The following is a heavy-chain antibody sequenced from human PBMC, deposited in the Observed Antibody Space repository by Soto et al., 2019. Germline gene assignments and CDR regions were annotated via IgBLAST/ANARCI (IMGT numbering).Heavy chain of an antibody. J-gene: IGHJ5*02. V-gene: IGHV3-74*01. CDR1: EFTFSKYW. CDR3: ARGYYYDSRSSSVNWFDP. CDR2: INMDGTKT. Sequence: GGSLRLSCVASEFTFSKYWMHWVRQAPGKGLVWVSRINMDGTKTAYADSVKGRFTVSRDNANNTLYLQMNSLGVEDTAVYYCARGYYYDSRSSSVNWFDPWGQGTLVTVSS. D-gene: IGHD3-22*01.